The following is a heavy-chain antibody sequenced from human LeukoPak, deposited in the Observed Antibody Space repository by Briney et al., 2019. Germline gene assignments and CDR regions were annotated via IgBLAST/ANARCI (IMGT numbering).Heavy chain of an antibody. CDR3: ARSGIAVAVPYYFDY. CDR1: GFTFSSYA. D-gene: IGHD6-19*01. V-gene: IGHV3-30*04. J-gene: IGHJ4*02. CDR2: ISYDGSNK. Sequence: GRSLRLSCAASGFTFSSYAMHWVRQAPGKGLEWGAVISYDGSNKYYADSVKGRFTISRDNSKNTLYLQMNSLRAEDTAVYYCARSGIAVAVPYYFDYWGQGTLVTVSS.